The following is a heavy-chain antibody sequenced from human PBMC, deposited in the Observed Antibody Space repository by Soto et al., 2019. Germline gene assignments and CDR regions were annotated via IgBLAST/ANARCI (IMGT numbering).Heavy chain of an antibody. CDR1: GYTFTSYA. V-gene: IGHV1-3*01. CDR3: ARGKGCSGGSCYPVWFDP. Sequence: QVQLVQSGAEVKKPGASVKVSCKASGYTFTSYAMHWVRQAPGQRLEWMGWINAGNGNTKYSQKFQGRVTITRDTSASTAYMELSSLGSEDTAVYYCARGKGCSGGSCYPVWFDPWGPGTLVTVSS. CDR2: INAGNGNT. D-gene: IGHD2-15*01. J-gene: IGHJ5*02.